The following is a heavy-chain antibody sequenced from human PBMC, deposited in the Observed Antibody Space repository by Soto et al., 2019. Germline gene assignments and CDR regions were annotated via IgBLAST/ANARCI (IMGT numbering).Heavy chain of an antibody. CDR3: ARDAEYYLFDP. Sequence: SETLSLTCAVSGGSISSGGYSWSWIRQPPGKGLEWIGYIYHSGSTYYNPSLKSRVTISVDTSKNQFSLKLSSVTAADTAVYYCARDAEYYLFDPWGQGNLVTVSS. D-gene: IGHD3-10*01. CDR1: GGSISSGGYS. CDR2: IYHSGST. J-gene: IGHJ5*02. V-gene: IGHV4-30-2*05.